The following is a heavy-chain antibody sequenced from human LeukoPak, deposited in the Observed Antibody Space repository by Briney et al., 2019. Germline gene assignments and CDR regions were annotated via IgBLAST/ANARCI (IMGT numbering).Heavy chain of an antibody. CDR3: ARDFSTSYLDY. J-gene: IGHJ4*02. CDR2: IGTAGDT. CDR1: GFTFSSYD. D-gene: IGHD2-2*01. Sequence: GGSLRLSCAASGFTFSSYDMHWVRQATGKGLEWVSAIGTAGDTYYPGSVKGRFTISRENAKNSLYLQMNSLRAGDTAVYYCARDFSTSYLDYWGQGTLVTVSS. V-gene: IGHV3-13*01.